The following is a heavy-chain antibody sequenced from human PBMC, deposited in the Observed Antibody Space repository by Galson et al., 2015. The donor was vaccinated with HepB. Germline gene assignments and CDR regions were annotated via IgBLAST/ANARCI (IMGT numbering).Heavy chain of an antibody. J-gene: IGHJ5*02. V-gene: IGHV1-3*01. Sequence: SVKVSCKASGYTFTSYAMHWVRQAPGQRLEWMGWINAGNGNTKYSQKFQGRVTITRDTSASTAYMELSSLRSEDTAVYYCARDLRAAAGTRFDPWGQGTLVTVSS. CDR3: ARDLRAAAGTRFDP. CDR1: GYTFTSYA. CDR2: INAGNGNT. D-gene: IGHD6-13*01.